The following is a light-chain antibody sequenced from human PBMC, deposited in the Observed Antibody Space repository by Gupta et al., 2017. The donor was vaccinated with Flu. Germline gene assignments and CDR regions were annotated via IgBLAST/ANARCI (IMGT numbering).Light chain of an antibody. Sequence: VTLTCGFPSFPVGASNYPAWYHQTPGPPPRTLIYITHTRGFGVPDRFSGSILGDKAALTITGAQADEEADYYCVLSTDSSLSGVFGGGTRLTVL. CDR2: ITH. CDR1: SFPVGASNY. J-gene: IGLJ3*02. CDR3: VLSTDSSLSGV. V-gene: IGLV8-61*01.